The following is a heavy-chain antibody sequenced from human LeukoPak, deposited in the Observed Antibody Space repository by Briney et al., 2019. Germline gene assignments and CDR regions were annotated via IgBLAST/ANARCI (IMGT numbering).Heavy chain of an antibody. D-gene: IGHD3-22*01. CDR1: GYTFTSYG. V-gene: IGHV1-69*04. Sequence: SVKVSCKASGYTFTSYGISWVRQAPGQGLEWMGRIIPILGIANYAQKFQGRVTITADKSTSTAYMELSSLRSEDTAVYYCARGVVEAYYDSSGGFDYWGQGTLVTVSS. J-gene: IGHJ4*02. CDR3: ARGVVEAYYDSSGGFDY. CDR2: IIPILGIA.